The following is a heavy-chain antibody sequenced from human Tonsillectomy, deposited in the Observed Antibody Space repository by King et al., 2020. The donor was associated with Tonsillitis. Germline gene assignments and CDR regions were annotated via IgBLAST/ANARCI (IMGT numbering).Heavy chain of an antibody. D-gene: IGHD6-19*01. CDR1: GGTLSSYV. Sequence: QLVQSGAEVKKPGSSVKVSCRASGGTLSSYVIFWVRQAPGQGLEWVGGIIPIFGTINYAQKFQGRVTITADESTRTAYMELNSLGFDDTAVYYWAREASPGAVAGSLFDYWGQGTLVTVSS. V-gene: IGHV1-69*01. CDR2: IIPIFGTI. CDR3: AREASPGAVAGSLFDY. J-gene: IGHJ4*02.